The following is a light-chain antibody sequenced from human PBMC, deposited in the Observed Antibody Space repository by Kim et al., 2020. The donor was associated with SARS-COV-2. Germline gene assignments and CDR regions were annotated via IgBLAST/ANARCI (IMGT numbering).Light chain of an antibody. Sequence: DIQMTQSPSSLSASVGERVTITCRASQGITNSLAWYQQIPGKSPKLLLSIASRLESGVPSRFSGSGSGTDYILTISSLQPEDFATYYCQQYYSLPYTFGQGTKLEIK. V-gene: IGKV1-NL1*01. CDR2: IAS. J-gene: IGKJ2*01. CDR1: QGITNS. CDR3: QQYYSLPYT.